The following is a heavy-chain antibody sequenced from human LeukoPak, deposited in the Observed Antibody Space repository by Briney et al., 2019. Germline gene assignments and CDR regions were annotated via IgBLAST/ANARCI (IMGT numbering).Heavy chain of an antibody. CDR3: VRLMGSGWFDP. D-gene: IGHD1-26*01. Sequence: GGSLRLSCAASGFTFSTYAMSWVRQAPGKGLEWVAVISYDGSNKYYADSVKGRFTISRDNSKDTLYLQMNSLSADDTAVYYCVRLMGSGWFDPWGQGTLVTVFS. V-gene: IGHV3-30*03. CDR1: GFTFSTYA. CDR2: ISYDGSNK. J-gene: IGHJ5*02.